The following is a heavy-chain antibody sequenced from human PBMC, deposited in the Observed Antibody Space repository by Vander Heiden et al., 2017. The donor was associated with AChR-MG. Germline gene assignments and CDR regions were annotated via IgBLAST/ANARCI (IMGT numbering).Heavy chain of an antibody. Sequence: QITLQESGPTLVKPTQTLTLTCTFHGFSLSTSGVGVGWIRQPPGKALEWLALIYWDDDKRYSPSLKSRLTITKDTSKNQVVLTMTNMDPVDTATYDCAHTRVLLWFGDGAHFDYWGQGTLVTVSS. J-gene: IGHJ4*02. D-gene: IGHD3-10*01. CDR1: GFSLSTSGVG. CDR3: AHTRVLLWFGDGAHFDY. V-gene: IGHV2-5*02. CDR2: IYWDDDK.